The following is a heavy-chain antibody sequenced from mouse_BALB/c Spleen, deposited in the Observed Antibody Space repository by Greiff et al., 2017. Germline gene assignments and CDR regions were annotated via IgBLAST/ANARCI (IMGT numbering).Heavy chain of an antibody. CDR2: INPSNGGT. CDR1: GYTFTSYY. Sequence: QVQLQQSGAELVKPGASVKLSCKASGYTFTSYYMYWVKQRPGQGLEWIGEINPSNGGTNFNEKFKSKATLTVDKSSSTAYMQLSSLTSEDSAVYYCTERGQLGLWFDYWGQGTLVTVSA. D-gene: IGHD3-2*01. J-gene: IGHJ3*01. V-gene: IGHV1S81*02. CDR3: TERGQLGLWFDY.